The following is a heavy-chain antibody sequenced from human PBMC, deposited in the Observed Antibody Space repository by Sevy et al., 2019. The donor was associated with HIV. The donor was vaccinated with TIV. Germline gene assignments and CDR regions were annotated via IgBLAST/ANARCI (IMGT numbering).Heavy chain of an antibody. D-gene: IGHD6-19*01. Sequence: GGSLRLSCAVSGFTFGNYAMHWVRQAPGKGLEWVSGINWNSESVGYAGSVEGRFTISRDNAKNTLYLDMLRLRPEDKALYFCVKGSGVGWFQPSSYLDNWGHGTLVTVSS. CDR3: VKGSGVGWFQPSSYLDN. CDR2: INWNSESV. J-gene: IGHJ4*01. V-gene: IGHV3-9*01. CDR1: GFTFGNYA.